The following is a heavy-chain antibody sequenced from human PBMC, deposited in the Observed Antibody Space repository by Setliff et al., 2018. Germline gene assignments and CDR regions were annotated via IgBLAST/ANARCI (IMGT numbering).Heavy chain of an antibody. J-gene: IGHJ4*02. CDR3: ARDRGSNNSPEDFDY. CDR2: ITHTGTTGST. V-gene: IGHV4-34*01. CDR1: GGTFTYYY. D-gene: IGHD1-1*01. Sequence: SETLSLTCAASGGTFTYYYWTWIRQSPAKGLEWIGEITHTGTTGSTKYNPSLKSRVTMPIDTSKNQFFLKVRSVTAADTAVYYCARDRGSNNSPEDFDYWGLGTLVTVSS.